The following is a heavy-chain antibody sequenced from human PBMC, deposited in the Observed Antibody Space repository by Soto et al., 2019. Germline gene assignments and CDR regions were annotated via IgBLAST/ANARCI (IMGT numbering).Heavy chain of an antibody. D-gene: IGHD1-26*01. CDR3: AKILGATPPAYYYYGMDV. CDR1: GFTFSSYG. Sequence: GGSLRLSCAASGFTFSSYGMHWVRQAPGKGLEWVAVISYDGSNKYYADSVKGRFTISRDNSKNTLYLQMNSLRAEDTAVYYCAKILGATPPAYYYYGMDVWGQGTTVTVS. V-gene: IGHV3-30*18. CDR2: ISYDGSNK. J-gene: IGHJ6*02.